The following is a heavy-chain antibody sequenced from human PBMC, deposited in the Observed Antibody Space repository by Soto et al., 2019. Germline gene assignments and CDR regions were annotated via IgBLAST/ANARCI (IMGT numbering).Heavy chain of an antibody. CDR1: GGSITIGGYS. J-gene: IGHJ6*02. CDR3: ARAFYGVDL. V-gene: IGHV4-30-2*06. Sequence: SETLSLTCAVSGGSITIGGYSWSWIRQSPGQGLEWIGYIYQSGSAFYNPSLKTRVTILVDRSKNQFSLNLTSVTAADTAVYYCARAFYGVDLWGQGTTVTVSS. CDR2: IYQSGSA.